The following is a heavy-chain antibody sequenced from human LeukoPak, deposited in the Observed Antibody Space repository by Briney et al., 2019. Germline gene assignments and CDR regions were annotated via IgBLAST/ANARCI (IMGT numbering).Heavy chain of an antibody. CDR2: ISYDGYNA. CDR3: ARAVEHQTYYYDSSGYYANY. Sequence: PGRSLRLSCAPSGFTFSSYGMHWVRQAPGLALQWVAVISYDGYNAYYADSVKGRFTISRDNSKNTLYLQMNSLRPEDTAVYYCARAVEHQTYYYDSSGYYANYWGQGTLVTVSS. J-gene: IGHJ4*02. CDR1: GFTFSSYG. D-gene: IGHD3-22*01. V-gene: IGHV3-30*03.